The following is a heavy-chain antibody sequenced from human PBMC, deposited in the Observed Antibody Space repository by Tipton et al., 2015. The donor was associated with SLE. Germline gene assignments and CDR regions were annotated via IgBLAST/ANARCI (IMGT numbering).Heavy chain of an antibody. CDR3: ASTWFGELSTNAFDI. CDR2: IYYSSST. V-gene: IGHV4-59*01. D-gene: IGHD3-10*01. CDR1: GGFFSGYY. Sequence: TLSLTCAVYGGFFSGYYWSWIRQPPGKGLEWIGYIYYSSSTNDNPSLTSRVTISVDTSTNQFSLKLSSVTAADTAVYYCASTWFGELSTNAFDICGQGTMGTVS. J-gene: IGHJ3*02.